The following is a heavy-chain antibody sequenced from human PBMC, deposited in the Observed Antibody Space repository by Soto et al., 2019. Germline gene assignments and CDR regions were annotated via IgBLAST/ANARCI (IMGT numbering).Heavy chain of an antibody. CDR2: IWYDGSNK. V-gene: IGHV3-33*01. CDR3: ARGKRILEWLPTYYGMDV. Sequence: QVQLVESGGGVVQPGRSLRLSCAASGFTFSSYGMHWVRQAPGKGLEWVAVIWYDGSNKYYADSVKGRFTISRDNSKNTLYLQMNSLRAEDTAVYYCARGKRILEWLPTYYGMDVWGQGTTVTVSS. D-gene: IGHD3-3*01. J-gene: IGHJ6*02. CDR1: GFTFSSYG.